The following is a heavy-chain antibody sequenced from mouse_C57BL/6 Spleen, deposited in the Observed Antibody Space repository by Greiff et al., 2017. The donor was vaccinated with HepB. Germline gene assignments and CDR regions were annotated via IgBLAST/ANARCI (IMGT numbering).Heavy chain of an antibody. CDR3: ARWRNWGDAMDY. D-gene: IGHD4-1*01. V-gene: IGHV1-80*01. CDR1: GYTFTSYD. CDR2: IYPGDGDT. Sequence: QVQLQQSGPELVKPGASVKLSCKASGYTFTSYDINWVKQRAGKGLVWIGQIYPGDGDTNYNGKFKGKATLTADKSSSTAYMQLSSLTSGDSAVYCCARWRNWGDAMDYWGQGTSVTVSS. J-gene: IGHJ4*01.